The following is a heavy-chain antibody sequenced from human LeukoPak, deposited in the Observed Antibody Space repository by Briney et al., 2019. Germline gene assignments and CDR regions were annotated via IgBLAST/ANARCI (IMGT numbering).Heavy chain of an antibody. CDR3: ASPETGGFFDY. J-gene: IGHJ4*02. CDR1: GFTFSSHW. D-gene: IGHD7-27*01. V-gene: IGHV3-74*01. CDR2: INGDGSST. Sequence: GGSLRLSCVASGFTFSSHWVHWVRQVPRKGLVWVSRINGDGSSTNYADSVKGRFTISRDNAKNTLYLQMNSLTIEDTAVYYCASPETGGFFDYWGQGTLVTVAS.